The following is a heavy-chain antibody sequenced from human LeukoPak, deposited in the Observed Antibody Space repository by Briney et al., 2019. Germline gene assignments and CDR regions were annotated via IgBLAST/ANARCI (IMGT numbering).Heavy chain of an antibody. Sequence: GGSLRLSCAASGFTFSSYGMHWVRQAPGKGLEWVAVIWYDGSNKYYADSVKGRFTISRDNSKNTLYLQMNSLRAEDTAVYYCARYYYDTSGYFQHWGQGTLVTVSS. CDR1: GFTFSSYG. CDR3: ARYYYDTSGYFQH. V-gene: IGHV3-33*01. J-gene: IGHJ1*01. CDR2: IWYDGSNK. D-gene: IGHD3-22*01.